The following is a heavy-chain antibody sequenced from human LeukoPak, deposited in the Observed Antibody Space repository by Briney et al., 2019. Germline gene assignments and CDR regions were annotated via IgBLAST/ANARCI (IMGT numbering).Heavy chain of an antibody. Sequence: ASVKVSCKASGYTFSTYYMYWVRQAPGQGLEWMGIINPSDGSTGYAQKFQGRVTITRNTSISTAYMELSSLRSEDTAVYYCARGYCSSTSCLNWFDPWGQGTLVTVSS. D-gene: IGHD2-2*01. V-gene: IGHV1-46*01. CDR1: GYTFSTYY. J-gene: IGHJ5*02. CDR2: INPSDGST. CDR3: ARGYCSSTSCLNWFDP.